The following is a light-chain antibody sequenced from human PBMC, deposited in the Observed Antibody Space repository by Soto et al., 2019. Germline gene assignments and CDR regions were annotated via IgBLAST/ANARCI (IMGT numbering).Light chain of an antibody. V-gene: IGKV3-20*01. J-gene: IGKJ2*03. CDR3: QQYGSSPVS. CDR1: QSVSSTN. Sequence: EIVLTQSPGTLSLSPGESATLSCRASQSVSSTNLAWYQQKPGQSPRLVMFGASSRATGIPDRFSGSGSGTDFILTISRLEPEDFAVYYCQQYGSSPVSFGQGTKLEIK. CDR2: GAS.